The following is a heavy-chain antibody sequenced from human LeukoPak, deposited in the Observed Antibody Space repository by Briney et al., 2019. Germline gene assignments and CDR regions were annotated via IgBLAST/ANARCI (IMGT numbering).Heavy chain of an antibody. Sequence: GPSVKVSCKASGGTFSSYAISGVRQPPAQGLEWMGGIIPIFDTANYAQKFQGRVPITAAKSTSTAYMELSRLRSEDTAVDYCARVEVWFGESHRYYYYGMDVWGKGTTVTVSS. J-gene: IGHJ6*04. D-gene: IGHD3-10*01. CDR1: GGTFSSYA. CDR3: ARVEVWFGESHRYYYYGMDV. CDR2: IIPIFDTA. V-gene: IGHV1-69*06.